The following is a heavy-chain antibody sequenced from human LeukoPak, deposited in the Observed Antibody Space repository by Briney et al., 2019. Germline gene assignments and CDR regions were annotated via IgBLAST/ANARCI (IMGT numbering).Heavy chain of an antibody. CDR1: GGSISSSNW. CDR3: ARGGGISHYYYYMDV. J-gene: IGHJ6*03. CDR2: IYHSGST. V-gene: IGHV4-4*02. D-gene: IGHD6-13*01. Sequence: PSGTLSLTCAVSGGSISSSNWWSWVRQPPGKGLEWIGEIYHSGSTNYNPSLKSRVTISVDTSKNQFSLKLSSVTAADTAVYYCARGGGISHYYYYMDVWGKGTTVTISS.